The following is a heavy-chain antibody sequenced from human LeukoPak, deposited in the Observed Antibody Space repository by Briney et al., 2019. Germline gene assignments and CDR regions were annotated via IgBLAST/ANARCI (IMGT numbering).Heavy chain of an antibody. V-gene: IGHV5-10-1*01. J-gene: IGHJ4*02. Sequence: GESLKISCKASGYSFTRYWISWVRQMPGKGLEWIGRIDPSDSYTNYSPSFQGHVTISADKSISTAYLQWRSLKASDTAIYYCARTYSSGWAFFDYWGQGNMVTVSS. CDR1: GYSFTRYW. CDR2: IDPSDSYT. D-gene: IGHD6-19*01. CDR3: ARTYSSGWAFFDY.